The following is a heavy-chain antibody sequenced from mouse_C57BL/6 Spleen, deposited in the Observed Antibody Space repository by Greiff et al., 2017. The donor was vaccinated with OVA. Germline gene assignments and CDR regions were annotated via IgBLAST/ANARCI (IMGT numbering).Heavy chain of an antibody. V-gene: IGHV2-9-1*01. J-gene: IGHJ1*03. CDR2: IWTGGGT. CDR1: GFSLTSYA. Sequence: QVQLQQSGPGLVAPSQSLSITCTVSGFSLTSYAISWVRQPPGKGLEWLGVIWTGGGTNYNSALKSRLSISKDNSKSQVFLKMNSLQTDDTARYYCARNLYYGSSYPYWYFDVWGTGTTVTVSS. CDR3: ARNLYYGSSYPYWYFDV. D-gene: IGHD1-1*01.